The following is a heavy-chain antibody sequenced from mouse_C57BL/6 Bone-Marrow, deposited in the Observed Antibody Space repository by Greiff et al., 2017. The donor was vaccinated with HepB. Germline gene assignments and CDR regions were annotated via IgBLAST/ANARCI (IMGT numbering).Heavy chain of an antibody. CDR3: ARDYGSTWYFDV. J-gene: IGHJ1*03. D-gene: IGHD1-1*01. CDR1: GFTFSDYY. CDR2: INYDGSST. V-gene: IGHV5-16*01. Sequence: DVQLVESEGGLVQPGSSMKLSCTASGFTFSDYYMAWVRQVPEKGLEWVANINYDGSSTYYLDSLKSRFIISRDNAKNILYLQMSSLKSEDTATYYCARDYGSTWYFDVWGTGTTVTVSS.